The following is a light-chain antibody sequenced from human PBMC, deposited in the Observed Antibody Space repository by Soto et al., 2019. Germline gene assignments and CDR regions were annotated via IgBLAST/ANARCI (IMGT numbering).Light chain of an antibody. CDR2: KDS. V-gene: IGLV3-25*02. CDR1: ALPKQY. J-gene: IGLJ1*01. Sequence: SYELTQPPSVSVSPGQTARITCSGDALPKQYAYWYQQKPGQAPVLVIYKDSERPSGIPERFSGSSSGTTVTLTINGVQAEDEADYYCQSADSSGTSLVFGTGTKVTVL. CDR3: QSADSSGTSLV.